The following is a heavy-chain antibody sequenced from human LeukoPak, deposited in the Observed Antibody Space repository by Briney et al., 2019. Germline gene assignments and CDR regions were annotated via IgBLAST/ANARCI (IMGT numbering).Heavy chain of an antibody. Sequence: GASVKVSCKASGYTFTSYGITWVRQAPGQGPEWMGWISAYNGNTNYAQNLHGRVTMTTDTSTSTAYMELRSLRSDDSAVYYCARGARIVGARDLDYWGQGTLVTVSS. CDR3: ARGARIVGARDLDY. J-gene: IGHJ4*02. CDR1: GYTFTSYG. D-gene: IGHD1-26*01. CDR2: ISAYNGNT. V-gene: IGHV1-18*01.